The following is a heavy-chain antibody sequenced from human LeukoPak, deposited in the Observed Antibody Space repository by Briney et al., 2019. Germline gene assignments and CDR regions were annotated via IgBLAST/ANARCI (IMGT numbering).Heavy chain of an antibody. CDR2: ISAYNGNT. V-gene: IGHV1-18*01. CDR1: GYTFTSYG. D-gene: IGHD3-22*01. J-gene: IGHJ4*02. Sequence: ASVKVSCKASGYTFTSYGISWVRQAPGQGLEGMGWISAYNGNTNYAQKLQGRVTMTTDTSTSTAYMELRSLRSDDTAVYYCARAWGPSLRSYYYDSSGYYHLFDYWGQGTLVTVSS. CDR3: ARAWGPSLRSYYYDSSGYYHLFDY.